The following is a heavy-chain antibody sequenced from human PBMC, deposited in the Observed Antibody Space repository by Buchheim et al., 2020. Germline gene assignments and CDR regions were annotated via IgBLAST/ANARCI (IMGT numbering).Heavy chain of an antibody. V-gene: IGHV3-23*04. CDR2: ISGSGATT. J-gene: IGHJ4*02. Sequence: EVQLVDSGGGLVQPGESLRLSCAASGFSFSGYAMSWVRQAPGKGLEWVSSISGSGATTFNADSVKGRFTISRDNSKNTLYLQRNSLRAEDTAVYFCAKGSRGYTNYYFDYWGQGTL. CDR1: GFSFSGYA. D-gene: IGHD4-11*01. CDR3: AKGSRGYTNYYFDY.